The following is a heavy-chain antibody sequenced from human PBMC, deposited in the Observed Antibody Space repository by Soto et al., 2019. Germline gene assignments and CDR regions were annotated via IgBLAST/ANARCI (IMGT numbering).Heavy chain of an antibody. CDR3: ARGYDFWSGYYCFDY. D-gene: IGHD3-3*01. CDR1: GGSISSYY. CDR2: IYYSGST. V-gene: IGHV4-59*01. Sequence: QVQLQESGPGLVKPSETLSLTCTVSGGSISSYYWSWIRQPPGKGLEWIGYIYYSGSTNYNPSLKSRVTISVDTSKNQFSLKLSSVTAADTAVYYCARGYDFWSGYYCFDYWGQGTLVTVSS. J-gene: IGHJ4*02.